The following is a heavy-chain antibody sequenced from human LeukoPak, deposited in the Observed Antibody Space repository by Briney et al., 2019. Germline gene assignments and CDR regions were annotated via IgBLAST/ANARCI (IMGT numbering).Heavy chain of an antibody. CDR3: ARGRYYDSSGHSHSPIDC. Sequence: GGSLRLSCAASGFTFSSYAMHWVRQAPGKGLEWVAVISYDGSNKYYADSVKGRFTISRDNSKNTLYLQMNSLRAEDTAVYYCARGRYYDSSGHSHSPIDCWGQGTLVTVSS. J-gene: IGHJ4*02. V-gene: IGHV3-30*04. D-gene: IGHD3-22*01. CDR1: GFTFSSYA. CDR2: ISYDGSNK.